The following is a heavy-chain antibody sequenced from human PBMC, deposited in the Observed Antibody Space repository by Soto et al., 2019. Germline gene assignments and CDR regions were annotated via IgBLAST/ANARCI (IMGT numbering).Heavy chain of an antibody. CDR2: IYYSGST. D-gene: IGHD2-15*01. Sequence: SETLSLTCTVSGGSISSYYWSWIRQPPGKGLEWIGYIYYSGSTNYNPSLKSRVTISVDTSKNQFSLKLSSVTAEDTAVYYCARHKDTVVVVAADYGMDVWGQGTTVTVSS. J-gene: IGHJ6*02. V-gene: IGHV4-59*08. CDR3: ARHKDTVVVVAADYGMDV. CDR1: GGSISSYY.